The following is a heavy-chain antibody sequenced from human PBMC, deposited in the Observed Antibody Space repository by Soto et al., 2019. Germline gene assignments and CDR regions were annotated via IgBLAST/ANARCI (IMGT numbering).Heavy chain of an antibody. CDR2: ISYDGSRK. J-gene: IGHJ4*02. CDR3: AKDRVESGLGEVDY. CDR1: RYTFSSYG. Sequence: QVQLVESGGGVVQPGRSLRLSCAASRYTFSSYGMHWVRQAPGKGLEWVAVISYDGSRKYYADSVKGRFTISRDNSKNTLDLEMNSLRAEDTAVYYCAKDRVESGLGEVDYWGQGTLVTVSS. V-gene: IGHV3-30*18. D-gene: IGHD3-16*01.